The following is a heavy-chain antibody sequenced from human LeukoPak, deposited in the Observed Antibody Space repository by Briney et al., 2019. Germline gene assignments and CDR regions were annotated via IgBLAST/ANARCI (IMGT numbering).Heavy chain of an antibody. CDR3: ARDGRAQFYDSSGYYPQ. Sequence: SVKVSCKASGGTFSSYAISWVRQAPGQGLEWMGGIIPIFGTANYAQKFQGRVTITADESTSTAYMELSSLRSEDTAVYYCARDGRAQFYDSSGYYPQWGQGTLVTVSS. J-gene: IGHJ4*02. CDR1: GGTFSSYA. CDR2: IIPIFGTA. D-gene: IGHD3-22*01. V-gene: IGHV1-69*01.